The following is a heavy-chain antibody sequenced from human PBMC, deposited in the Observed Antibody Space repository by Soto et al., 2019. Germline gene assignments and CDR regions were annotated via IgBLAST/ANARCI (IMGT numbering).Heavy chain of an antibody. CDR2: IIPILGIA. CDR3: ARWDNYYDST. D-gene: IGHD3-22*01. J-gene: IGHJ5*02. Sequence: ASVKVSCKDSGYTFTSYGISWVRQAPGQGLEWMGRIIPILGIANYAQKFQGRVTITADKSTSTAYMELSSLRSEDTAVYYCARWDNYYDSTWGQGTLVTVSS. V-gene: IGHV1-69*04. CDR1: GYTFTSYG.